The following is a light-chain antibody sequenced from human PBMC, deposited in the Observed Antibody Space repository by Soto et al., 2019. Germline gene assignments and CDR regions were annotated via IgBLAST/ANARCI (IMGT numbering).Light chain of an antibody. CDR3: LEHNTYPFS. J-gene: IGKJ4*01. Sequence: QMTQSPSSLSASVGDTVTISCRAIQGIGDDLGWYQQKPGEAPRRLIYGASILPSGVPSRFSGSRSGTEFTLTISGLQPEDCATYFCLEHNTYPFSFGGGTKVEIK. V-gene: IGKV1-17*01. CDR2: GAS. CDR1: QGIGDD.